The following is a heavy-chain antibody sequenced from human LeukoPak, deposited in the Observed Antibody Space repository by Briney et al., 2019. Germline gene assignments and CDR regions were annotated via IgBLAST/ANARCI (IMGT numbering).Heavy chain of an antibody. D-gene: IGHD3-10*01. CDR3: AVEGGILWFGELVAQGGWFDL. V-gene: IGHV1-18*01. J-gene: IGHJ5*02. Sequence: ASVTVSFTASGYTFTTYGITCVRQAPGQRPEWMGWISAYNGNTNYAQKLQGRFTMTTDTSSGTAYMELRSLRSDYAAVDDCAVEGGILWFGELVAQGGWFDLWGQGTLVIVSS. CDR2: ISAYNGNT. CDR1: GYTFTTYG.